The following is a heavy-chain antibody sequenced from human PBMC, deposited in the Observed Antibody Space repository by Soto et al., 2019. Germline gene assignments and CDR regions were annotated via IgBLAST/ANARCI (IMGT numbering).Heavy chain of an antibody. Sequence: EVQLVESGGGLIQPGGSLRLTCAASGFSVSSHYMSWVRQAPGKGLEWVSFIYSGGDTYYADSVKGRFTISRDNYKNTLYLQMNSLRVDDTAFYYCARDCSGGSCYPARVAWGQGTLVTVSS. CDR1: GFSVSSHY. D-gene: IGHD2-15*01. CDR3: ARDCSGGSCYPARVA. V-gene: IGHV3-53*01. CDR2: IYSGGDT. J-gene: IGHJ5*02.